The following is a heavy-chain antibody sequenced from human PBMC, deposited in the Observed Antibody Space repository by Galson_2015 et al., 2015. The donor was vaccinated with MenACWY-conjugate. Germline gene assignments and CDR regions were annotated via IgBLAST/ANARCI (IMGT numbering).Heavy chain of an antibody. J-gene: IGHJ4*02. D-gene: IGHD6-19*01. V-gene: IGHV1-69*13. CDR3: ATAARVPFFEQWLYNFDY. CDR1: GLILTNSG. CDR2: IIPIFGKV. Sequence: SVKVSCKASGLILTNSGFNWVRQAPGQGLEWMGDIIPIFGKVNYAQNFQGRVTITADESTSTAYMDLSSLRFADTAVYYCATAARVPFFEQWLYNFDYWGQGTLVTVSS.